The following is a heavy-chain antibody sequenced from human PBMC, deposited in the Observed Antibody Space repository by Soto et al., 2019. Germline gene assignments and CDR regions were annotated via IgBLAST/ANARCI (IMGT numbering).Heavy chain of an antibody. J-gene: IGHJ6*02. CDR3: VRAIGHYGMDV. V-gene: IGHV3-74*01. CDR2: INSDGSYT. D-gene: IGHD3-22*01. Sequence: GGSLILSCVASGFILSNCWMYWVRQAPGMGLVWVSHINSDGSYTTYADSVKGRFTISRDNAKNTLYLQMNSLRAEDTAVYYCVRAIGHYGMDVWGRGTTVTVSS. CDR1: GFILSNCW.